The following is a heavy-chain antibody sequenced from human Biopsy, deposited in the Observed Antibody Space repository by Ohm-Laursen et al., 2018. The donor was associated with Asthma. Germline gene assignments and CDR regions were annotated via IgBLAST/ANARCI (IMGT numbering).Heavy chain of an antibody. J-gene: IGHJ4*02. CDR3: ARKAGSCISRTCYSLDF. D-gene: IGHD2-2*01. CDR1: GGTFNTYV. CDR2: INSVFGTT. Sequence: SCKSLGGTFNTYVIGWVRRAPGQGLEWMGGINSVFGTTTYPQKFQGRVTITADDSTSTVYMELSSLRSEDTAVYYCARKAGSCISRTCYSLDFWGQGTLVTVSS. V-gene: IGHV1-69*01.